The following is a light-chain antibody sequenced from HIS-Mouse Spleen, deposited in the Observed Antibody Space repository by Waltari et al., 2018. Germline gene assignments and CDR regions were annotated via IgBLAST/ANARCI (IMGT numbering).Light chain of an antibody. J-gene: IGLJ3*02. CDR2: EGS. CDR3: CSYAGSSTWV. Sequence: QSALTQPASVSGSPGQPITISCTGTISDVGGYNLVSWYQQHPGKAPKLMIYEGSKRPSGVSNRFSGSKSGNTASLTISGLQAEDEADYYCCSYAGSSTWVFGGGTKLTVL. CDR1: ISDVGGYNL. V-gene: IGLV2-23*01.